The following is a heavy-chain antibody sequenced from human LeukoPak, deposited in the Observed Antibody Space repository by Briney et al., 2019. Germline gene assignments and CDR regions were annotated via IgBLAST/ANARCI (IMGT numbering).Heavy chain of an antibody. CDR1: GFSFSTYW. V-gene: IGHV3-7*01. Sequence: GGSLRLSCAASGFSFSTYWMTWVRQAPGKGLEWVANIKQDGSEKYYVDSVKGRFTISRDNAKNSVYLQMNSLGADDTAVYYCARGRRGSNFDSWGQGTLVTVSS. CDR3: ARGRRGSNFDS. CDR2: IKQDGSEK. D-gene: IGHD1-26*01. J-gene: IGHJ4*02.